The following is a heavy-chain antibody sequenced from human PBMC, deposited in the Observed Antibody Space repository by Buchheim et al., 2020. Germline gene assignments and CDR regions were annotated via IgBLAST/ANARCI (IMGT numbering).Heavy chain of an antibody. D-gene: IGHD3-3*01. CDR3: ATRTSVLRFLGYYGMDV. J-gene: IGHJ6*02. V-gene: IGHV4-61*02. CDR1: GGPISSGSYY. Sequence: QVQLQESGPGLVKPSQTLSLTCTVSGGPISSGSYYWSWIRQPAGKGLEWIGRIYTSGSTTHNPSLKSRVTISVDTPTNHFSLKLSSVTAADTAVYYCATRTSVLRFLGYYGMDVWGQGTT. CDR2: IYTSGST.